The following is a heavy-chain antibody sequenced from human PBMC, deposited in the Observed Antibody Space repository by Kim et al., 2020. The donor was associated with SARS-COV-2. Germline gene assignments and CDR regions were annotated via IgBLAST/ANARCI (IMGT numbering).Heavy chain of an antibody. CDR2: ISYDGSNK. CDR1: GFTFSSYG. CDR3: AKDLDSNVFDY. V-gene: IGHV3-30*18. J-gene: IGHJ4*02. Sequence: GGSLRLSCAASGFTFSSYGMHWVRQAPGKGLEWVAVISYDGSNKYYADSVKGRFTISRDNSKNTLYLQMNSLRAEDTAVYYCAKDLDSNVFDYWGQGTLVTVSS. D-gene: IGHD2-2*03.